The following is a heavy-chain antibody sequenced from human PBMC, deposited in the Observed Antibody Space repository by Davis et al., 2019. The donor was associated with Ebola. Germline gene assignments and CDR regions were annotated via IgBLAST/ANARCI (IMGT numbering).Heavy chain of an antibody. CDR1: GFTFSSYG. J-gene: IGHJ4*02. Sequence: PGGSLRLSCAASGFTFSSYGMHWVRQAPGKGLEWVAVISYDGSNKYYADSVKGRFTISRDNSKNTLYLQMNSLRAEDTAVYYCAKDRKGAFVVVTAFDYWGQGTLVTVSS. CDR2: ISYDGSNK. D-gene: IGHD2-21*02. CDR3: AKDRKGAFVVVTAFDY. V-gene: IGHV3-30*18.